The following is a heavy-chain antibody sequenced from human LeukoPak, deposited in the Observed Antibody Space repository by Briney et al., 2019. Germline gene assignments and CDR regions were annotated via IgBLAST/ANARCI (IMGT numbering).Heavy chain of an antibody. CDR3: TTWNYDILTGYSI. CDR1: GFSFKNVC. V-gene: IGHV3-15*01. Sequence: GGSLRLSCAASGFSFKNVCMSWVRQAPGKGLEWVGRIKSKTHGGTTDYAAAVKGRFTISRDDSKSTLYLQMNRLKTEDTALYYCTTWNYDILTGYSIWGQGTLVTVSS. CDR2: IKSKTHGGTT. D-gene: IGHD3-9*01. J-gene: IGHJ4*02.